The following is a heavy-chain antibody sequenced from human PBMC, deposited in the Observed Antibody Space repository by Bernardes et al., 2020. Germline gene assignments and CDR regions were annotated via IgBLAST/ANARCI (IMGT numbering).Heavy chain of an antibody. V-gene: IGHV3-7*03. CDR3: VRSGLRYPDL. CDR2: IKEDGSDK. D-gene: IGHD3-10*01. J-gene: IGHJ2*01. Sequence: GGSLRLSCAASGFTFSSNWMSWVRQAPGKGLEWVASIKEDGSDKYYVDSVKGRFTVSRDNAKNSLYLQMNSLRAEDTAVYYCVRSGLRYPDLWGRGTLVTVSS. CDR1: GFTFSSNW.